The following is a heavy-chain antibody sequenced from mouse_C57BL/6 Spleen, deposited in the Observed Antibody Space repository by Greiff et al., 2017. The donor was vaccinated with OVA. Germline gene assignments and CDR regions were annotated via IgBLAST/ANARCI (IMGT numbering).Heavy chain of an antibody. V-gene: IGHV3-6*01. CDR2: ISYDGSN. CDR3: AREDDYDYAMDY. J-gene: IGHJ4*01. Sequence: ESGPGLVKPSQSLSLTCSVTGYSITSGYYWHWIRQFPGNKLEWMGYISYDGSNNYNPSLKNRISITRDTSKNQFFLKLNSVTTEDTATYYCAREDDYDYAMDYWGQGTSVTVSS. D-gene: IGHD2-4*01. CDR1: GYSITSGYY.